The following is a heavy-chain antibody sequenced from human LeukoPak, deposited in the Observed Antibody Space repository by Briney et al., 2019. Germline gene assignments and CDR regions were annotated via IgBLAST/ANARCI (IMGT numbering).Heavy chain of an antibody. V-gene: IGHV3-21*04. Sequence: GGSLRLSCAASGFTFSSYSMNWVRQAPGKGLEWVSSISSSSSYIYYADSVKGRFTISRDNAKNSLYLQMNSLRAEDTALYYCARGGMLELPPEGRTYYDFWSGPHYFDYWGQGTLVTVSS. J-gene: IGHJ4*02. CDR1: GFTFSSYS. D-gene: IGHD3-3*01. CDR2: ISSSSSYI. CDR3: ARGGMLELPPEGRTYYDFWSGPHYFDY.